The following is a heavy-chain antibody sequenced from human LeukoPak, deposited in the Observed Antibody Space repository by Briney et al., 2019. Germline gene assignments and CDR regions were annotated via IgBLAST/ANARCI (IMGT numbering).Heavy chain of an antibody. V-gene: IGHV3-21*01. D-gene: IGHD4-11*01. J-gene: IGHJ4*02. CDR3: ARDQETTVTPYYFDY. Sequence: GGSLRLSCAASGFTFNTYSMNWARQAPGKGLEWVSSIDSSSGYMFYADSVKGRFIISRDNAKNSLYLQMNSLRAEDTAVYYCARDQETTVTPYYFDYWGQGTLVTVSS. CDR2: IDSSSGYM. CDR1: GFTFNTYS.